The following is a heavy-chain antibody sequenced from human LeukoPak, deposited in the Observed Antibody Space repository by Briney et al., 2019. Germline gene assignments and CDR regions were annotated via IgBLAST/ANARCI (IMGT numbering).Heavy chain of an antibody. J-gene: IGHJ4*02. CDR1: GFTFSSYA. Sequence: GGSLRLSCAASGFTFSSYAMNWVRQAPGKGLEWISSIRGGDDSTYYADSVKGRFTISRDNSKNTLFLQMYSLRAEDTAVYYCAKAEGATAHYFDYWGQGTLVTVSS. V-gene: IGHV3-23*01. CDR3: AKAEGATAHYFDY. D-gene: IGHD5-12*01. CDR2: IRGGDDST.